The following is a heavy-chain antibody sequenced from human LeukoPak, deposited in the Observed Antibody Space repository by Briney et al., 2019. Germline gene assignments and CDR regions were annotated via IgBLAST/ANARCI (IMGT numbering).Heavy chain of an antibody. J-gene: IGHJ4*02. D-gene: IGHD1-14*01. CDR1: GGSISSSSYY. V-gene: IGHV4-39*01. CDR3: ASSVRRNADYFDY. CDR2: IYYSGST. Sequence: PSETLSLTCTVSGGSISSSSYYWGWIRQPPGKGLEWIGSIYYSGSTYYNPSLKSRVTISVDTSKNQFSLKLSSVTAADTAVYYCASSVRRNADYFDYWGQGTLVTVSS.